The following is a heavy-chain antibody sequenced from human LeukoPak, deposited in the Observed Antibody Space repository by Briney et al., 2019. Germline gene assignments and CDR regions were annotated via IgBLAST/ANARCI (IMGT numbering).Heavy chain of an antibody. CDR3: ARAGCSSTSCYREDNWFDP. Sequence: GGSLRLSCAASGFTVSSNYMSWVRQAPGKGLEWASVIYSGGSTYYADSVKGRFTISRDNSKNTLYPQMNSLRAEDTAVYYCARAGCSSTSCYREDNWFDPWGQGTLVTVSS. CDR2: IYSGGST. D-gene: IGHD2-2*02. J-gene: IGHJ5*02. V-gene: IGHV3-66*01. CDR1: GFTVSSNY.